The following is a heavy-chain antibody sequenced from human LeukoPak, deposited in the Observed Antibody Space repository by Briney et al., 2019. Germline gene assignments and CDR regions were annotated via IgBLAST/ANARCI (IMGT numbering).Heavy chain of an antibody. D-gene: IGHD6-13*01. CDR1: GYSFTSYW. V-gene: IGHV5-10-1*01. J-gene: IGHJ4*02. CDR2: IDPSDSYT. Sequence: HGESLKISCKGSGYSFTSYWISWVRQMPGKGLEWMGRIDPSDSYTNYSPSFQVHVTISADKSISTAYLQWSSLKASDTAMYYCARHYGYTRPEGFDYWGQGTLVTVSS. CDR3: ARHYGYTRPEGFDY.